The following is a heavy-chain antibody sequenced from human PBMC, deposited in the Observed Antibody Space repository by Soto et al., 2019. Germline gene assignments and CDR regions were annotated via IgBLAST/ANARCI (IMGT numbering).Heavy chain of an antibody. Sequence: SVKVSCKASGGTFSSYAISWVRQAPGQGFEWMGGIIPIFGTANYAQKFQGRVTITADESTSTAYMELSSLRSEDTAVYYCASPPSGGMPLYYYGMDVWGQGTTVTVS. CDR2: IIPIFGTA. CDR1: GGTFSSYA. D-gene: IGHD2-15*01. V-gene: IGHV1-69*13. J-gene: IGHJ6*02. CDR3: ASPPSGGMPLYYYGMDV.